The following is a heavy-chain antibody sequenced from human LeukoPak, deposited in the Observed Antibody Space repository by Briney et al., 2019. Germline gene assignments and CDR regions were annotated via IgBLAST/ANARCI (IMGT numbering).Heavy chain of an antibody. CDR2: FDPEDGET. J-gene: IGHJ4*02. V-gene: IGHV1-24*01. Sequence: ASVKVSCKVSGYTLTELSMHWVRQAPGKGLEWMGGFDPEDGETIYAQKFQGRVTMTEDTSTDTAYMELSSLRSEDTAVYYCATPPYYYGSGSATGYWGQGPLVTVSS. D-gene: IGHD3-10*01. CDR1: GYTLTELS. CDR3: ATPPYYYGSGSATGY.